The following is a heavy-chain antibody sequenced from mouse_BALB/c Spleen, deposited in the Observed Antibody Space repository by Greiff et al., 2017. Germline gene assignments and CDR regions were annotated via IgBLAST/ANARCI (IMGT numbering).Heavy chain of an antibody. D-gene: IGHD2-10*01. CDR3: ERPYYGNHPYAMDY. CDR1: GYSFTGYY. Sequence: LVKPGASVKISCKASGYSFTGYYMHWVKQSHGKSLEWIGYISCYNGATSYNQKFKGKATFTVDTSSSTAYMQFNSLTSEDSAVYYFERPYYGNHPYAMDYWGQGTSVTVSS. J-gene: IGHJ4*01. V-gene: IGHV1S34*01. CDR2: ISCYNGAT.